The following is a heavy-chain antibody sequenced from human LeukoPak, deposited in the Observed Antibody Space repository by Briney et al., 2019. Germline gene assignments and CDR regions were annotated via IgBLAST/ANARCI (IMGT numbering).Heavy chain of an antibody. V-gene: IGHV4-59*01. J-gene: IGHJ3*02. CDR2: IYYSGST. CDR3: ARDGDSGSYQDAFDI. CDR1: GGSISSYY. Sequence: PSETLSPTCTVSGGSISSYYWSWIRQPPGKGLEWIGYIYYSGSTNYNPSLKSRVTISVDTSKNQFSLKLSSVTAADTAVYYCARDGDSGSYQDAFDIWGQGTMVTVSS. D-gene: IGHD1-26*01.